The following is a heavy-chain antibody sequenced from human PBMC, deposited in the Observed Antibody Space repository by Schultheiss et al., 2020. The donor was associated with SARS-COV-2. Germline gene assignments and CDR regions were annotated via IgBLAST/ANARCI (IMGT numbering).Heavy chain of an antibody. CDR1: GGSFSGYY. V-gene: IGHV4-59*12. D-gene: IGHD3-9*01. CDR3: AKGGWLEY. Sequence: SETLSLTCAVYGGSFSGYYWSWIRQPPGKGLEWIGYIYYSGSTNYNPSLKSRVTISVDPSKNQFSLKLSSVTAADTAVYYCAKGGWLEYWGQGTLVTVSS. J-gene: IGHJ4*02. CDR2: IYYSGST.